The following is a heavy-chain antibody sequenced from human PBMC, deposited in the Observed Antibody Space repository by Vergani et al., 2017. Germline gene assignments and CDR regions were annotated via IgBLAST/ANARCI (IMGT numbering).Heavy chain of an antibody. V-gene: IGHV1-69*15. CDR2: IIPIFGTA. D-gene: IGHD2-15*01. J-gene: IGHJ4*02. CDR1: GGTFSSYA. Sequence: QVQLVQSGAEVKKPGASVKVSCKASGGTFSSYAISWVRQAPGQGLEWMGRIIPIFGTANYAQKFKGRVTITADESKSTAYMGLSSLRSEVTAVYYCAGDRCSGGSCLAFDYWGQGTLVTVSS. CDR3: AGDRCSGGSCLAFDY.